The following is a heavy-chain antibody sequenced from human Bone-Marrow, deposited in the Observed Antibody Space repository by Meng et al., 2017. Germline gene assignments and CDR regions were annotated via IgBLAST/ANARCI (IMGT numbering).Heavy chain of an antibody. CDR2: ISYDGSNK. D-gene: IGHD3-10*01. J-gene: IGHJ4*02. CDR1: GFTFSSYA. V-gene: IGHV3-30*01. CDR3: ARVVGYYGSGDIDY. Sequence: GESLKISCAASGFTFSSYAMHWVRQAPGKGLEWVAVISYDGSNKYYADSVKDRFTISRDNSKNTLYLQMNSLRAEDTAVYYCARVVGYYGSGDIDYWGQGTLVTVSS.